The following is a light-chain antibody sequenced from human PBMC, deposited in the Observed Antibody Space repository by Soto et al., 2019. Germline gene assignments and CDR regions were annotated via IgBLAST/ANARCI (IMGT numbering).Light chain of an antibody. CDR1: QRVSSAY. CDR2: GAS. CDR3: QQYDNWGT. J-gene: IGKJ3*01. V-gene: IGKV3-20*01. Sequence: EIVLTQSPGTLSLSPGERATLSCRASQRVSSAYLAWYQQKPGQAPRLLMYGASSRATGTPDRFSGSGSGTALTLTISRLETEDLAVYYCQQYDNWGTLGPGTKVDIK.